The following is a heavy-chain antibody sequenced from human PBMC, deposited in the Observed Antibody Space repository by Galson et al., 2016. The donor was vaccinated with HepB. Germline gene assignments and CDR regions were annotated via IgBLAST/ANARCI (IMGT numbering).Heavy chain of an antibody. CDR3: ARDPDPSDYDRRHYHYGMDV. CDR1: GGSISRYY. CDR2: IHYSGSI. D-gene: IGHD5-12*01. Sequence: TLSLTCTVSGGSISRYYWSWIRQPPGKGLEWIGYIHYSGSINYNPSLKSRVTISIDTSKNQFSLKLSSVTAADTAVYYCARDPDPSDYDRRHYHYGMDVWGQGTTVTVSS. J-gene: IGHJ6*02. V-gene: IGHV4-59*01.